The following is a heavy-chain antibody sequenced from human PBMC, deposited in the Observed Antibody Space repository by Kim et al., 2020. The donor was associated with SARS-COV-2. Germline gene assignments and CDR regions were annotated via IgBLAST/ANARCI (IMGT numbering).Heavy chain of an antibody. CDR1: GFTFSNAW. J-gene: IGHJ4*02. D-gene: IGHD2-2*01. Sequence: GGSLRLSCAASGFTFSNAWMSWVRQAPGKGLEWVGRIKSKTDGGTTDYAAPVKGRFTISRDDSKNTLYLQMNSLKTEDTAVYYCTTDVWAFVVVGYYWGQGTLVTVSS. V-gene: IGHV3-15*01. CDR2: IKSKTDGGTT. CDR3: TTDVWAFVVVGYY.